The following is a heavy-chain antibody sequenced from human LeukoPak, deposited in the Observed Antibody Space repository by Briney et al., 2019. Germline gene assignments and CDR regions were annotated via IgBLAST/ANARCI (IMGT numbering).Heavy chain of an antibody. V-gene: IGHV1-2*02. CDR1: GYTFTGYY. CDR2: INPNSGGT. D-gene: IGHD3-3*01. Sequence: GASVKVSCKASGYTFTGYYMHWVRQAPGQGLEWMGWINPNSGGTNYAQKFQGRVTMTRDTSISTAYMELSRLRSDDTAVYYCARDGITIFGVVIDAFDIWGQGTMVTVSS. J-gene: IGHJ3*02. CDR3: ARDGITIFGVVIDAFDI.